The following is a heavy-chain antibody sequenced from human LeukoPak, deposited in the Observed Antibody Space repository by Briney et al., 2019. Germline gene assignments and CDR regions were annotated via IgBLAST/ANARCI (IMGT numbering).Heavy chain of an antibody. J-gene: IGHJ4*02. V-gene: IGHV4-39*07. CDR1: GGSISNSSYY. Sequence: SETLSLTCTASGGSISNSSYYWGWIRQPPGKGLEWIGSIYHSGSTYYNPSLKSRVTISVDTSKNQFSLKLSSVTAADTAVYYCARISLTGYAPISGYFDYWGQGTLVTVSS. CDR3: ARISLTGYAPISGYFDY. CDR2: IYHSGST. D-gene: IGHD3-9*01.